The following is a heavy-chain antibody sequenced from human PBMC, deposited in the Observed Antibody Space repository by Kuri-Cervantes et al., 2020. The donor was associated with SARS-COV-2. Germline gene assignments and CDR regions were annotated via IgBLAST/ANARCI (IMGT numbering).Heavy chain of an antibody. D-gene: IGHD7-27*01. Sequence: ASVKVSCKASGYTFTSYGISWVRQAPGQGLEWMGWISAYNGNTNYAQKLQGRVTVTRDTSTSTVYMELSSLRSEDTAIYYCARESGVSHDLQDYYYYVMDVWGQGTPVTVSS. V-gene: IGHV1-18*01. CDR2: ISAYNGNT. CDR3: ARESGVSHDLQDYYYYVMDV. CDR1: GYTFTSYG. J-gene: IGHJ6*02.